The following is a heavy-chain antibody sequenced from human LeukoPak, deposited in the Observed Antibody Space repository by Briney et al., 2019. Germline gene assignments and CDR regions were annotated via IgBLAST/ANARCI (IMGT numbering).Heavy chain of an antibody. D-gene: IGHD2-2*01. J-gene: IGHJ3*02. CDR3: ARVRIGYQLLRRFDAFDI. CDR1: GGTFSSYA. Sequence: SVKVSCKASGGTFSSYAISWVRQAPGQGREWMGGIIPIFGTANYAQKFQGRVTITADKSTSTAYMELSSLRSEDTAVYYCARVRIGYQLLRRFDAFDIWGQGTMVTVSS. CDR2: IIPIFGTA. V-gene: IGHV1-69*06.